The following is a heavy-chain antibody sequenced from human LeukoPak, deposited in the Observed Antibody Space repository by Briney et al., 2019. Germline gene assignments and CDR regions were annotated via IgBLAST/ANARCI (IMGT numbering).Heavy chain of an antibody. J-gene: IGHJ4*02. Sequence: PSGTLSLTCAVSGGSISNSNWWSWVRQPPGKGLEWIGEIYHSGTTNYNPSLKSRVTISVGESKNQFSLKLSPVTAADTAVYYCARNVMYAKGLNYWGQGTQVTVSS. CDR3: ARNVMYAKGLNY. CDR2: IYHSGTT. D-gene: IGHD2-8*02. V-gene: IGHV4-4*02. CDR1: GGSISNSNW.